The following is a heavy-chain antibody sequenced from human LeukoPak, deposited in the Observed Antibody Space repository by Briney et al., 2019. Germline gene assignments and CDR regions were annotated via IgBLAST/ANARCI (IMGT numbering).Heavy chain of an antibody. CDR1: GFTFSSYS. D-gene: IGHD1-26*01. CDR3: ARGRWELPEVDYFDY. J-gene: IGHJ4*02. Sequence: GGSLRLSCAASGFTFSSYSMNWVRQAPGKGLEWVSSFSSSSSYIYYADSVKGRFTISRDNAKNSLYLQMNSLRAEDTAVYYCARGRWELPEVDYFDYWGQGTLVTVSS. V-gene: IGHV3-21*01. CDR2: FSSSSSYI.